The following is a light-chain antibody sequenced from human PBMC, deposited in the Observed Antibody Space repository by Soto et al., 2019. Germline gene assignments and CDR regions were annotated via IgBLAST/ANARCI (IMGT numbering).Light chain of an antibody. J-gene: IGKJ1*01. CDR3: QQYGSWT. CDR2: GTS. Sequence: EIVLTQSPGTLSVSPGERATLSCRASQTISSNNLAWYQQKPGQAPSLVIYGTSSRATGIPDRFSGSGSGTDFTLTISGLEPEDSAIYYCQQYGSWTFGQGTKVEI. V-gene: IGKV3-20*01. CDR1: QTISSNN.